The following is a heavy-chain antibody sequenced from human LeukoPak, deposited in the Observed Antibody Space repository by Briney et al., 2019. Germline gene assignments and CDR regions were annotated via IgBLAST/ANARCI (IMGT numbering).Heavy chain of an antibody. CDR2: AFVGGDT. J-gene: IGHJ4*02. CDR1: GLDVSSTY. V-gene: IGHV3-53*01. CDR3: ARDQLDH. D-gene: IGHD5-24*01. Sequence: GGSLRLSCASSGLDVSSTYMSWIRQAPGKGLEWVSTAFVGGDTYYAASVKGRFTLSKDSSRNTMFLQLHGLRPEDTAVYYCARDQLDHWGQGTLVAVSP.